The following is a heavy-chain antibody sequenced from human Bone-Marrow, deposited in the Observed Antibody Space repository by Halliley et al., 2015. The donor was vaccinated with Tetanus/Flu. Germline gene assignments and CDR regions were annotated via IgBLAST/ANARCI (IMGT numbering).Heavy chain of an antibody. CDR3: VRDLGPGDYYYGMDV. CDR2: IYYSGTT. V-gene: IGHV4-59*01. D-gene: IGHD3-16*01. Sequence: TLSLTCTVSGGSISSYYWTWIRQPPGRGLEWIGYIYYSGTTNYNPSLKSRATISVDRSKNQFSLNLSSVTAADTAVYYCVRDLGPGDYYYGMDVWGQGTTVTVS. J-gene: IGHJ6*02. CDR1: GGSISSYY.